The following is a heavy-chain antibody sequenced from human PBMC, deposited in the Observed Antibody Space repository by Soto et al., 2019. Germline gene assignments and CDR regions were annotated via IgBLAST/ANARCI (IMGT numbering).Heavy chain of an antibody. CDR3: ARGDSTDCSNGVCSFFYNHDLDV. Sequence: ASARLCWEASGYGLRGKSMHWVRQAHGQGLEWMGWMNSLSGDTNFPQKFQGRLAMTRDTSIDTAFMEVSRLTSDDTAIYYCARGDSTDCSNGVCSFFYNHDLDVSGQGTTVTVSS. CDR2: MNSLSGDT. D-gene: IGHD2-8*01. V-gene: IGHV1-2*02. J-gene: IGHJ6*01. CDR1: GYGLRGKS.